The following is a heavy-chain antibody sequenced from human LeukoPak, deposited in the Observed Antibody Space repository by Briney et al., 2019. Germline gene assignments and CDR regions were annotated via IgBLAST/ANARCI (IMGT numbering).Heavy chain of an antibody. CDR1: GFTFSSYS. CDR3: GGGGKGYCSGGSCYGSYYFDY. D-gene: IGHD2-15*01. J-gene: IGHJ4*02. V-gene: IGHV3-48*02. CDR2: ISSSSSTI. Sequence: QSGGSLRRSCAASGFTFSSYSMNWVRQAPGKGLEWVSYISSSSSTIYYADSVKGRFTISRDNAKNSLYLQMNSLRDEDTAVYYWGGGGKGYCSGGSCYGSYYFDYWGQGTLATVSP.